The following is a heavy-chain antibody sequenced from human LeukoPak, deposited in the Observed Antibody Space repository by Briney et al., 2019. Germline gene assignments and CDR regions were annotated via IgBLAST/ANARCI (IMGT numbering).Heavy chain of an antibody. CDR1: GGTFSSYA. Sequence: ASVKVSCKASGGTFSSYAISWVRQAPGQGLEWMGRIIPILGIANYAQKFQGRVTITADKSTSTAYMELSSLRSEDTAVYYCAREGSDSSSWYLYYYYYMDVWGKGTTVTVSS. CDR3: AREGSDSSSWYLYYYYYMDV. D-gene: IGHD6-13*01. V-gene: IGHV1-69*04. CDR2: IIPILGIA. J-gene: IGHJ6*03.